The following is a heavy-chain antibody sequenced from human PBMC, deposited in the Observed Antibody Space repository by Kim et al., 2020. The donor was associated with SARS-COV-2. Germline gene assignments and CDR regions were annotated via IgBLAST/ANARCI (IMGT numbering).Heavy chain of an antibody. J-gene: IGHJ5*02. CDR1: GFTFDDYA. CDR2: ISWNSGSI. CDR3: AKAARGNWFDP. D-gene: IGHD6-6*01. Sequence: GGSLRLSCAASGFTFDDYAMHWVRQAPGKGLEWVSGISWNSGSIGYADSVKGRFTISRDNAKNSLYLQMNSLRAEDTALYYCAKAARGNWFDPWGQGTLVTVSS. V-gene: IGHV3-9*01.